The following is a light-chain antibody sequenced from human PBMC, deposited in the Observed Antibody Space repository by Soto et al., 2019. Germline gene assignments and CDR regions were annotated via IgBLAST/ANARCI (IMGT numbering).Light chain of an antibody. Sequence: QSVRTQPPSVSGAPGQRVTSSCTGSSSNIGAGYDVHWYQRLPGTAPKVLIYNNNNRPSGVPDRFSGSKSGTSASLAITGLQAEDEADYYCQSYDSSLSGSYVFGTATKVTVL. CDR2: NNN. J-gene: IGLJ1*01. CDR1: SSNIGAGYD. V-gene: IGLV1-40*01. CDR3: QSYDSSLSGSYV.